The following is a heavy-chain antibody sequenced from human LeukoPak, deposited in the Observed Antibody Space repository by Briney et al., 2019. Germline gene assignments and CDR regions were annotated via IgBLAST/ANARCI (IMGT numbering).Heavy chain of an antibody. V-gene: IGHV3-30*02. CDR2: IRYDGGNK. CDR1: GFTFSNYG. CDR3: AKDPRGDYYGSGSYFDQ. D-gene: IGHD3-10*01. J-gene: IGHJ4*02. Sequence: GGSLRLSCATSGFTFSNYGMHWVRQAPGEGLEWVAFIRYDGGNKYYADSVKGRFTISRDNSENTLYLQMNSLRAEDTAVYYCAKDPRGDYYGSGSYFDQWGQGTLVTVSS.